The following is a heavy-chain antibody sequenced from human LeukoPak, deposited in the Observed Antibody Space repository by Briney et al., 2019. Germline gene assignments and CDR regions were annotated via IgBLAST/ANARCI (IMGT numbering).Heavy chain of an antibody. CDR3: ATLHDSSGYNWLDY. J-gene: IGHJ5*01. CDR1: GYTFTGYD. Sequence: ASVKVSCKASGYTFTGYDINWVRQATGQGLEWMGWMNPNSGNTGYAQKFQGRVTMTRNTSISTAYMELSSLRSEDTAVYYCATLHDSSGYNWLDYWGQGTLVTVSS. D-gene: IGHD3-22*01. CDR2: MNPNSGNT. V-gene: IGHV1-8*01.